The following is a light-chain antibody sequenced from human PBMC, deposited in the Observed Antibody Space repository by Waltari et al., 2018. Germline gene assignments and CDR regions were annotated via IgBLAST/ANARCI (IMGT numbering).Light chain of an antibody. CDR3: SSFSSGSTPVV. CDR2: NVS. V-gene: IGLV2-14*03. Sequence: QSVLPQPAPVSGSPGQSITSSCTGTSSYVGSYNFVSWYQQHPGKAPKLIIFNVSNRPSGVSNRFSGSKSGNTASLTISGLQAEDEADFYCSSFSSGSTPVVFGGGTMLTVL. J-gene: IGLJ2*01. CDR1: SSYVGSYNF.